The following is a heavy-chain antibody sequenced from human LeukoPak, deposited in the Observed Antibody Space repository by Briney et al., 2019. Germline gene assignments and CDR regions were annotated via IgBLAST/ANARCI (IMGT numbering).Heavy chain of an antibody. V-gene: IGHV3-53*01. CDR2: IYSGGST. D-gene: IGHD1-26*01. J-gene: IGHJ4*02. CDR3: AREVGAKGFDY. Sequence: GGSLRLSCAASGFTVSSNYMSWVRQAPGKGLEWVSVIYSGGSTYYADSAKGRFTISRDNSKNTLYLQMNSLRAEDTAVYYCAREVGAKGFDYWGQGTLVTVSS. CDR1: GFTVSSNY.